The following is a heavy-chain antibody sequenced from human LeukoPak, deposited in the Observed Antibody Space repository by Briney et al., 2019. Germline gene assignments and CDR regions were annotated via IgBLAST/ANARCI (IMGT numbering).Heavy chain of an antibody. J-gene: IGHJ6*02. CDR1: GYTFTSYY. D-gene: IGHD5-24*01. Sequence: GASVKVSCTASGYTFTSYYMHWVRQAPGQGLEWMGIINPSGGSTSYAQKFQGRVTMTRDTSTSTVYMELSSLRSEDTAVYYCARDLGDGYNYHYYYGMDVWGQGTTVTVSS. V-gene: IGHV1-46*01. CDR3: ARDLGDGYNYHYYYGMDV. CDR2: INPSGGST.